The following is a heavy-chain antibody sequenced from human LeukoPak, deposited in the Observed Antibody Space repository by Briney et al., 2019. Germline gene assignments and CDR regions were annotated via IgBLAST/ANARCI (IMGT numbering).Heavy chain of an antibody. CDR1: GFTFTNAW. J-gene: IGHJ4*02. Sequence: GGSLRLSCGASGFTFTNAWMRWVRHARGKGLEWSGRIKSKTDGGPRDYAAPVKGRFTITRDDSKNMLYLQMNSLKTEDTAVYYCTTDGGIIVRPLFDYWGQGTLVTVSS. D-gene: IGHD2/OR15-2a*01. V-gene: IGHV3-15*01. CDR3: TTDGGIIVRPLFDY. CDR2: IKSKTDGGPR.